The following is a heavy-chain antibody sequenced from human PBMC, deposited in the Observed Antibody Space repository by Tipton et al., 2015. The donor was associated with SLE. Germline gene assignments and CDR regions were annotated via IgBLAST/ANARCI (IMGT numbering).Heavy chain of an antibody. Sequence: TLSLTCSIYGGSFGGYYWSWIRQPPGKGLEWIGEINHGGSTNYNPSLKSRVTISVDTSKTQFSLKLGSLTAADTAVYYCARAEFSSNWYMYWHFDLWGRGTLVTVSS. V-gene: IGHV4-34*01. CDR1: GGSFGGYY. D-gene: IGHD6-13*01. CDR2: INHGGST. CDR3: ARAEFSSNWYMYWHFDL. J-gene: IGHJ2*01.